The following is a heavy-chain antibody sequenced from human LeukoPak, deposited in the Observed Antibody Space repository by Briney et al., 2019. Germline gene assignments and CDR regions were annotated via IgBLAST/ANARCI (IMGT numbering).Heavy chain of an antibody. CDR3: AKAARDFYYYYYMDV. D-gene: IGHD6-6*01. Sequence: GGSLRLSCAASGFTFDDYAMHWVRQAPGKGLEWVSLISWDGGSTYYADSVKGRFTISRDNSKNSLYLQMNSLRAEDTALYYCAKAARDFYYYYYMDVWGKGTTVTVSS. J-gene: IGHJ6*03. V-gene: IGHV3-43D*03. CDR1: GFTFDDYA. CDR2: ISWDGGST.